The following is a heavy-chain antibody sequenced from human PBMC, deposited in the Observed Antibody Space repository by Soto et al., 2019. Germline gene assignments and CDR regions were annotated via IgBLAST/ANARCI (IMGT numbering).Heavy chain of an antibody. J-gene: IGHJ3*02. V-gene: IGHV3-30*04. CDR3: ARPALQQLVEGGAFDI. CDR1: GFTFSSYA. Sequence: GGSLRLSCAASGFTFSSYAMHWVRQAPGKGLEWVAVISYDGSNKYYADSVKGRFTISRDNSKNTLYLQMNSLRAEDTAVYYCARPALQQLVEGGAFDIWGQGTMVNVSS. CDR2: ISYDGSNK. D-gene: IGHD6-13*01.